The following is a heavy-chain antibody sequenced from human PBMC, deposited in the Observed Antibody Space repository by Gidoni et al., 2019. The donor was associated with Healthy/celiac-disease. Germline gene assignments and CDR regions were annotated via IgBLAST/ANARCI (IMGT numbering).Heavy chain of an antibody. CDR1: GGSISSGSYY. J-gene: IGHJ5*02. CDR2: IYTSGST. D-gene: IGHD3-3*01. CDR3: ARGVYDFWSGYYISFWFDP. Sequence: QVQLQESGPGLVKPSQTLSLTCTVSGGSISSGSYYWSWIRQPAGKGLEWIGRIYTSGSTNYNPSLKSRVTISVDTSKNQFSLKLSSVTAADTAVYYCARGVYDFWSGYYISFWFDPWGQGTLVTVSS. V-gene: IGHV4-61*02.